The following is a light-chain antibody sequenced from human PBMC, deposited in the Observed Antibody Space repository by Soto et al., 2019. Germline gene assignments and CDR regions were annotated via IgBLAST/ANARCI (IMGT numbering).Light chain of an antibody. CDR1: SGINVGTYR. CDR2: YKSDSDK. V-gene: IGLV5-45*03. CDR3: MIWYSSAWV. J-gene: IGLJ3*02. Sequence: QSVLTQPSSLSASPGASASLTCTLRSGINVGTYRIYWYQQKPGSPPQYLLRYKSDSDKQQGSGVPSRFSGSKDPSANAGILLISGLQSEDEADYYCMIWYSSAWVFGGGTKLTVL.